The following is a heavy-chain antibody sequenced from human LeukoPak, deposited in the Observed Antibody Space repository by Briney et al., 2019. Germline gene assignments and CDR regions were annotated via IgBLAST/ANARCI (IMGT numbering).Heavy chain of an antibody. CDR3: ARETYSSFDS. CDR2: ISSSSSTI. D-gene: IGHD6-13*01. V-gene: IGHV3-48*01. CDR1: GFTFSSYS. J-gene: IGHJ4*02. Sequence: GGSLRLSCAASGFTFSSYSMNWVRQAPGKGLEWVSFISSSSSTIYYADSVKGRFTISRDNSKNTLYLQMNSLRAEDAAVYYCARETYSSFDSWGQGTLVTVSS.